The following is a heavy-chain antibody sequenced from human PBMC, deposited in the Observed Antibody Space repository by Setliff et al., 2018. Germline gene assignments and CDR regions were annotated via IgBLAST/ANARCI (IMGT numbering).Heavy chain of an antibody. CDR3: ARAASGNSKYYFDY. V-gene: IGHV4-38-2*02. J-gene: IGHJ4*02. D-gene: IGHD3-3*01. CDR2: MYQSGTT. CDR1: GYSISSGYY. Sequence: ETLSLTCTVSGYSISSGYYWGWIRQPPGKGLEWIGNMYQSGTTYYNAALQSRVTLSIDTSKNHFSLKVSSVTAADTAVYYCARAASGNSKYYFDYWGQGTLVTVSS.